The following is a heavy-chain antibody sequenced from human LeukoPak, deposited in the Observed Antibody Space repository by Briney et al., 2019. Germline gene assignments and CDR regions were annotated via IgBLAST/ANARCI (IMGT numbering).Heavy chain of an antibody. CDR2: INAGNGNT. Sequence: ASVKVSCKASGYTFTGYYMHWVRQAPGQRLEWMGWINAGNGNTKYSQEFQGRVTITRDTSASTAYMELSSLRSEDMAVYYCARAVHPYDYVWGSYRYNDAFDIWGQGTMVTVSS. CDR3: ARAVHPYDYVWGSYRYNDAFDI. CDR1: GYTFTGYY. V-gene: IGHV1-3*03. J-gene: IGHJ3*02. D-gene: IGHD3-16*02.